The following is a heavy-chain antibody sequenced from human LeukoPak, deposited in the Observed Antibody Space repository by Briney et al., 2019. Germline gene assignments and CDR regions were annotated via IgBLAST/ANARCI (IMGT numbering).Heavy chain of an antibody. D-gene: IGHD3-16*01. V-gene: IGHV1-8*01. CDR1: GYTFTSYG. J-gene: IGHJ4*02. CDR2: MNPNSGNT. Sequence: ASVKVSCKASGYTFTSYGINWVRQATGQGLEWMGWMNPNSGNTGYAQKFQGRVTMTRNTSISTAYMELSSLRSEDTAVYYCARWGGLNPNGADGNWGQGTLVTVSS. CDR3: ARWGGLNPNGADGN.